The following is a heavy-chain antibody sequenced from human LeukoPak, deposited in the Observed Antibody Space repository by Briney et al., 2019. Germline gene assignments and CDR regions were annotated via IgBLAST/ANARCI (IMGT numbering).Heavy chain of an antibody. CDR3: ARLSQTPDSYSNGGSYSLGY. Sequence: ASVKVSCKASRDTFTSYDINWVREAAGQGLEWMGWMNPNTGRTRFAQKFQGRLTMTRDTSISTAYMELSSLRSEDTAVYYCARLSQTPDSYSNGGSYSLGYCGQGTPVTVSS. CDR2: MNPNTGRT. CDR1: RDTFTSYD. V-gene: IGHV1-8*01. J-gene: IGHJ4*02. D-gene: IGHD2-15*01.